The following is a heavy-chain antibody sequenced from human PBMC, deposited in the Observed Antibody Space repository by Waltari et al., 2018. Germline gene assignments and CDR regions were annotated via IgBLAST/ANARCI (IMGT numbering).Heavy chain of an antibody. D-gene: IGHD2-2*01. V-gene: IGHV3-53*01. CDR3: AASPGSSRAPFDD. CDR2: IFSGGDT. Sequence: EVQLVDSGGGLIQPGGSLRLSCAASGFIVSTKYMSWVRQAPGKGLEWVEIIFSGGDTYYADSVKGQFTISRDNSKNTVYLQMNNLRAEDTAVYYCAASPGSSRAPFDDWGQGTLVTVSS. CDR1: GFIVSTKY. J-gene: IGHJ4*02.